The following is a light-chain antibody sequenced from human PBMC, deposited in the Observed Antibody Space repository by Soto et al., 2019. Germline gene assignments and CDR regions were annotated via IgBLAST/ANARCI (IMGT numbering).Light chain of an antibody. CDR1: SSDFGGYNF. CDR2: AVS. CDR3: CSYTSYSPYV. V-gene: IGLV2-14*01. Sequence: QSVLTQPASVSGSPGQSITISCTGTSSDFGGYNFVSWYQHRPGKAPKLMIYAVSNRPSGVSNRFSGSKSGNTASLTISGLQAEDEADYYCCSYTSYSPYVFGTGTKVNVL. J-gene: IGLJ1*01.